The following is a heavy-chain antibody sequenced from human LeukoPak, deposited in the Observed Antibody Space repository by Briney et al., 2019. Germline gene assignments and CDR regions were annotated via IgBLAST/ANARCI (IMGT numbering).Heavy chain of an antibody. CDR2: IYSGRST. J-gene: IGHJ4*02. D-gene: IGHD5-12*01. CDR1: GFTVSSND. V-gene: IGHV3-66*01. CDR3: ARDRSGYSGYDFFDY. Sequence: GGSLRLSCAASGFTVSSNDMSWVRQAPGKGLEWVSLIYSGRSTYYADSVKGRFIISRDNSKNTLYLQMNSLRAEDTAVYYCARDRSGYSGYDFFDYWGQGALVTVSS.